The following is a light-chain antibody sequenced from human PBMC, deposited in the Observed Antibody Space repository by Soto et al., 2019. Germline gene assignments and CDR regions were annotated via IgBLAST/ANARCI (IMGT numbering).Light chain of an antibody. CDR3: FHREVSLRVLV. CDR1: SSNIGSNS. Sequence: QSVLTQPPSASGTPGQRVTISCSGSSSNIGSNSVTWYQQLPGTAPKFLIYGNNQRPSGVPDRFSGSKSGTSASLAISGLQCEDEGEYYCFHREVSLRVLVFGGGSPITVL. J-gene: IGLJ3*02. V-gene: IGLV1-44*01. CDR2: GNN.